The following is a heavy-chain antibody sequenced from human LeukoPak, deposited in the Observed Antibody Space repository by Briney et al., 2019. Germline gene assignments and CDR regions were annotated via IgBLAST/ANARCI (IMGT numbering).Heavy chain of an antibody. CDR2: IYYSGST. V-gene: IGHV4-39*01. CDR1: GGSISSISYY. D-gene: IGHD2-15*01. Sequence: KPSETLSLTSSVSGGSISSISYYWGWIRQAPGKGLEWIGSIYYSGSTNYNPSLKSRVTISIDTSKNQFSLKLSSVTAADTAVYYCARLKNCSGGTCYKPVDYWGQGTLVTVSS. J-gene: IGHJ4*02. CDR3: ARLKNCSGGTCYKPVDY.